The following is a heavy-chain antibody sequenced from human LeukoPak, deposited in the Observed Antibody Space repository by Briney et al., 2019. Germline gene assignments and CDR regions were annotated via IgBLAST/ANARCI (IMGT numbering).Heavy chain of an antibody. J-gene: IGHJ5*02. CDR3: ARGYRDIPRGFDP. V-gene: IGHV4-34*01. D-gene: IGHD3-10*01. CDR1: GGSFSGYY. CDR2: INHSGST. Sequence: SETLSLTCAVYGGSFSGYYWSWIRQPPGKGLEWIGEINHSGSTNYNPSLKSRVTISVDTSKNQFSLKLSSVTAADTAVYYCARGYRDIPRGFDPWGQGTLVTVSS.